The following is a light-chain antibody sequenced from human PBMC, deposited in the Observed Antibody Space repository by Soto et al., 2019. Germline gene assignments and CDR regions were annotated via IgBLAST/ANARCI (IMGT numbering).Light chain of an antibody. V-gene: IGKV3D-7*01. J-gene: IGKJ1*01. CDR3: QQYNSYS. Sequence: EIVMTQSPATLSLSPGERATLSCRASQSVSSSYLSWYQQKPGQAPRLLIYGASTRATGIPARFSGSGSGTDFTLTISSLQPEDFATYYCQQYNSYSFGQGTKVDIK. CDR2: GAS. CDR1: QSVSSSY.